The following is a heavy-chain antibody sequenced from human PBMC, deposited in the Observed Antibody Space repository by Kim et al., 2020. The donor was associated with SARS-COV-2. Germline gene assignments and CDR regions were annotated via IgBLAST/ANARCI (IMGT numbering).Heavy chain of an antibody. CDR2: ISGSGGST. V-gene: IGHV3-23*01. Sequence: GGSLRLSCAASGFTFSSYAMSWVRQAPGKGLEWVSAISGSGGSTYYADSVKGRFTISRDNSKNTLYLQMNSLRAEDTAVYYCAKDLGPTHYSSSWAFDYWGQGTLVTVSS. D-gene: IGHD6-13*01. J-gene: IGHJ4*02. CDR3: AKDLGPTHYSSSWAFDY. CDR1: GFTFSSYA.